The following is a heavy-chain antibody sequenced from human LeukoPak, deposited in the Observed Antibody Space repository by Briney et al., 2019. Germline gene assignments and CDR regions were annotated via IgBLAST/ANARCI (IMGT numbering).Heavy chain of an antibody. D-gene: IGHD4-23*01. J-gene: IGHJ5*02. CDR1: GSTFSSYS. CDR3: ARDGDYGGNYNWFDP. Sequence: PGGSLRLSCAASGSTFSSYSMNWVRQAPGKGLEWVSSISSSSSYIYYADSVKGRFTISRDNAKNSLYLQMNSLRAEDTAVYYCARDGDYGGNYNWFDPWGQGTLVTVSS. V-gene: IGHV3-21*01. CDR2: ISSSSSYI.